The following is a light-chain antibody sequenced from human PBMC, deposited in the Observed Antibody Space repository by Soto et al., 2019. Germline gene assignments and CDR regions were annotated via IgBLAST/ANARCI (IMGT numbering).Light chain of an antibody. CDR3: QKLRMYPST. CDR1: QDIAIY. V-gene: IGKV1-9*01. Sequence: IQLTQSPSSLSASVGDRVTITCRASQDIAIYLAWYQQKPGEAPKLLLYAASTLYGGVPSRFSGSGSGTDFALTITSLQAEDFATYYCQKLRMYPSTFGGGTKVEIK. J-gene: IGKJ4*02. CDR2: AAS.